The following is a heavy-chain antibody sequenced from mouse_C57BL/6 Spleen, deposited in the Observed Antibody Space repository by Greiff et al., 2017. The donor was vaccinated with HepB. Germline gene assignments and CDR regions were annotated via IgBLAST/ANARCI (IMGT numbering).Heavy chain of an antibody. V-gene: IGHV1-82*01. CDR1: GYAFSSSW. J-gene: IGHJ4*01. Sequence: VQLQQSGPELVKPGASVKISCKASGYAFSSSWMNWVKQRPGKGLEWIGRIYPGDGDTNYNGKFKGKATLTADKSSSTAYMQLSSLTSEDSAVYFCANAYYSNYEGDYYAMDYWGQGTSVTVSS. CDR3: ANAYYSNYEGDYYAMDY. D-gene: IGHD2-5*01. CDR2: IYPGDGDT.